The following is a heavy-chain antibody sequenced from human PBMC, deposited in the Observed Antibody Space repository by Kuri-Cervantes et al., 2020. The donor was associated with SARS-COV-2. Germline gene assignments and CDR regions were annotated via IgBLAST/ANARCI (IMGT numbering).Heavy chain of an antibody. CDR3: ARDGDYGDYGNAFDI. J-gene: IGHJ3*02. CDR2: IYTSGST. Sequence: GSLRLSCTVSGGSISSYYWSWIQQPAGKGLEWIGRIYTSGSTNYNPSLKSRVTMSVDTSKNQFSLKLSSVTAADTAVYYCARDGDYGDYGNAFDIWGQGTMVTVSS. CDR1: GGSISSYY. D-gene: IGHD4-17*01. V-gene: IGHV4-4*07.